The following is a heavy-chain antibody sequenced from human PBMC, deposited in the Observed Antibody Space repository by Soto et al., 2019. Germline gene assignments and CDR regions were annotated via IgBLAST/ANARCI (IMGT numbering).Heavy chain of an antibody. Sequence: SVKVSCKASGGTFSSYAISWVRQAPGQGLEWMGGIIPIFGTANYAQKFQGRVTITADESTSTAYMELSSLRSEDTAVYYCARGWAARPIYYYYGMDVWGQGTTVTVSS. V-gene: IGHV1-69*13. CDR1: GGTFSSYA. CDR3: ARGWAARPIYYYYGMDV. J-gene: IGHJ6*02. CDR2: IIPIFGTA. D-gene: IGHD6-6*01.